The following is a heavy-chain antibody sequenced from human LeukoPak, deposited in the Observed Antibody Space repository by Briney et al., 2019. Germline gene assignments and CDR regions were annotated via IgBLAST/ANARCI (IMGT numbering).Heavy chain of an antibody. CDR3: ANPYIDAFDI. D-gene: IGHD1-1*01. V-gene: IGHV3-30*18. CDR2: ISYDGSNK. Sequence: GGSLRLSCAASGFTFSSYGMHWVRQAPGKGLEWVAVISYDGSNKYYADSVKGRFTISRDNSKNTLYLQMNSLRAEDTAVYNCANPYIDAFDIWGQGTMVTVSS. J-gene: IGHJ3*02. CDR1: GFTFSSYG.